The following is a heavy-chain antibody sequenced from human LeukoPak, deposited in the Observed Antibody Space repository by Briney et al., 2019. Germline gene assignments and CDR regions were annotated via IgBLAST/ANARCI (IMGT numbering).Heavy chain of an antibody. CDR2: IYYSGNT. J-gene: IGHJ4*02. V-gene: IGHV4-59*01. CDR3: VRENYSSGWYGIIDY. Sequence: PSQTLSLTLTVAGGSIINYYCSWIRQPPGKGLGWIGYIYYSGNTNSNPSLKSRVTISVDTSKTQFSLKLSSVTAADTAVYYCVRENYSSGWYGIIDYWGQGTLVTVSS. CDR1: GGSIINYY. D-gene: IGHD6-19*01.